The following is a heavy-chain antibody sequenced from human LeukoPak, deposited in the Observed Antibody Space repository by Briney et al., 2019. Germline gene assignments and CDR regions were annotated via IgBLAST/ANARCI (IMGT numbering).Heavy chain of an antibody. V-gene: IGHV1-8*01. CDR1: GYTFTIYD. CDR2: INHNSGNT. J-gene: IGHJ4*02. CDR3: ARGLKRSLQYLFGY. D-gene: IGHD5-24*01. Sequence: ASVSVSYKSSGYTFTIYDINWVRQAPGEGGEWMGWINHNSGNTGYPQKFQGRGTITRNTSISRAYMEQSRLRYRDRGVYYCARGLKRSLQYLFGYWGQGTLVTVSS.